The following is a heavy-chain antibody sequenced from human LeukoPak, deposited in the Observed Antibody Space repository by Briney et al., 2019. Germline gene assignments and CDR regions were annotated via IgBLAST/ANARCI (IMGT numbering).Heavy chain of an antibody. CDR1: GGSINSSSYY. D-gene: IGHD3-10*01. Sequence: SETLSLTCTVSGGSINSSSYYWGWIRQPPGKGLEWIGTIYYSGSTYYNPSLKSRVTISVDTSKNQFSLKLSSVTASDTAVYYCARRFAPSRNDAFDIWGKGTMVTVST. V-gene: IGHV4-39*01. CDR3: ARRFAPSRNDAFDI. J-gene: IGHJ3*02. CDR2: IYYSGST.